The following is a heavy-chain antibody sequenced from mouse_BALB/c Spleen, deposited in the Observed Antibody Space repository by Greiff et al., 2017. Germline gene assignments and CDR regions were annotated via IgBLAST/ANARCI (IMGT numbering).Heavy chain of an antibody. CDR1: GFTFSSFG. J-gene: IGHJ4*01. CDR3: ARAPYYGNSGSAMDY. D-gene: IGHD2-10*01. CDR2: ISSGSSTI. V-gene: IGHV5-17*02. Sequence: EVKVVESGGGLVQPGRSRKLSCAASGFTFSSFGMHWVRQAPEKGLEWVAYISSGSSTIYYADTVKGRFTISRDNPKNTLFLQMTSLRSEDTAMYYCARAPYYGNSGSAMDYWGQGAPVTVSS.